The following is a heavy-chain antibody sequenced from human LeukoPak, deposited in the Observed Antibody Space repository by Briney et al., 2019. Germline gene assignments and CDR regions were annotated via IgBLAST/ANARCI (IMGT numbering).Heavy chain of an antibody. J-gene: IGHJ4*02. D-gene: IGHD2-15*01. CDR3: ARRVVVVAATPSWGRGYYFDY. V-gene: IGHV1-69*06. Sequence: SVKVSCKASGGTFSSYAISWVRQAPGQGLEWMGGIIPIFGTANYAQKFQGRVTITADKSTSTAYMELSSLRSEDTAVYYCARRVVVVAATPSWGRGYYFDYWGQGTLVTVSS. CDR1: GGTFSSYA. CDR2: IIPIFGTA.